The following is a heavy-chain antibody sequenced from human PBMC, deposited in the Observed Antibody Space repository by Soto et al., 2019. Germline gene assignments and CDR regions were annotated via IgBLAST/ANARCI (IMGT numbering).Heavy chain of an antibody. D-gene: IGHD3-22*01. J-gene: IGHJ3*02. V-gene: IGHV1-8*01. CDR3: AWVGDSSCYYVWSHAFDI. CDR2: MNPNSGNT. Sequence: QVQLVQSGAAVKKPGASVKVSCKASGYTFTSYDINWVRQATGQGLEWMGWMNPNSGNTGYAQKCQGLVTMTRNTFISTAYMELSSLRCEDTAVYYCAWVGDSSCYYVWSHAFDIWGQGTMVTVSS. CDR1: GYTFTSYD.